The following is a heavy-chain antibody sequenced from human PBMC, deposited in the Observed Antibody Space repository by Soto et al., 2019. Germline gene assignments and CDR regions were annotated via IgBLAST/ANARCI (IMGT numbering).Heavy chain of an antibody. CDR2: IYHSGST. CDR1: GGSISSSNW. CDR3: ASCGSGYYYVLEAFDI. V-gene: IGHV4-4*02. D-gene: IGHD3-22*01. Sequence: QVQLQESGPGLVKPSGTLSLTCAVSGGSISSSNWWSWVRQPPGKGLEWIGEIYHSGSTNYNPSLKRRVTISVDKSKNQFSLKLSSVTAADTAVYYCASCGSGYYYVLEAFDIWGQGTMVTVSS. J-gene: IGHJ3*02.